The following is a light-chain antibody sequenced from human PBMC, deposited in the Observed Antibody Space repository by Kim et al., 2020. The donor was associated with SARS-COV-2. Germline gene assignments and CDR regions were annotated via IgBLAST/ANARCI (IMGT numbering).Light chain of an antibody. CDR3: QVWDNNSDHPV. J-gene: IGLJ3*02. Sequence: APGKTARITCGGNNIGSKSVNWYQQKPGQAPVMVISYDSDRPSGIPERFSGSNSGNTATLTISRVETGDEADYYCQVWDNNSDHPVFGGGTQLTVL. V-gene: IGLV3-21*04. CDR1: NIGSKS. CDR2: YDS.